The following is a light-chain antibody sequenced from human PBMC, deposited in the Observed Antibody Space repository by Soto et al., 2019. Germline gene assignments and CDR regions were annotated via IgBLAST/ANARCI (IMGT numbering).Light chain of an antibody. CDR2: LTS. V-gene: IGKV2-28*01. Sequence: DIVMTQSPLSLPVTPGEPASISCRSRQSLLQTNGYTYLDWYLQKPGQSPQLLIYLTSIRASGVPDRFSGSGAGTAFSLKISKVEAEDVGVYYCMQSLQTPPWTFGPGTKVDFK. CDR3: MQSLQTPPWT. J-gene: IGKJ1*01. CDR1: QSLLQTNGYTY.